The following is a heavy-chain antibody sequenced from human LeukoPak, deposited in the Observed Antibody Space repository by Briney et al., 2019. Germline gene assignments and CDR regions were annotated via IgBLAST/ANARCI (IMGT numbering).Heavy chain of an antibody. CDR1: GGSVTDYY. V-gene: IGHV4-59*02. D-gene: IGHD7-27*01. J-gene: IGHJ4*02. Sequence: SETLSLTCTASGGSVTDYYWSCIRQCPGKGLEWIGYIYYTGTSYNPSLKSRVTISADTSKNQFSLKLISVTAADTAVYYCASRKLGNDYWGQGTLVTVSS. CDR2: IYYTGT. CDR3: ASRKLGNDY.